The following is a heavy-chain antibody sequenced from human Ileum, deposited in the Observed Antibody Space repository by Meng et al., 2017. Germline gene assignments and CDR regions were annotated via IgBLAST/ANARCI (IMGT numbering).Heavy chain of an antibody. CDR3: ARGHYDKYFDS. V-gene: IGHV4-61*01. Sequence: REGVAGLWGPSGSRSLACIISGGSVKTGSYSWRWIRQPPGKGLEWIGYMYFSGSTKYNASLKSRVSISVDTSKKQFSLNLTSVTAADTAVYYCARGHYDKYFDSWGQGTLVTVSS. J-gene: IGHJ4*02. CDR1: GGSVKTGSYS. CDR2: MYFSGST. D-gene: IGHD3-22*01.